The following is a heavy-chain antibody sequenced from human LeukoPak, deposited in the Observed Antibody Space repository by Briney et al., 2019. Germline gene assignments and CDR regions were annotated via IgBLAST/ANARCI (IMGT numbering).Heavy chain of an antibody. CDR3: AASSGYSYYYYGMDV. V-gene: IGHV1-58*01. J-gene: IGHJ6*04. D-gene: IGHD5-18*01. Sequence: SVKVSCKASGFTFTSSAVQWVRQARGQRLEGIGWIVVGSGNTNYAQKFQERVTITRDMSTSTAYMELSSLRSEDTAVYYCAASSGYSYYYYGMDVWGKGTTVTVSS. CDR1: GFTFTSSA. CDR2: IVVGSGNT.